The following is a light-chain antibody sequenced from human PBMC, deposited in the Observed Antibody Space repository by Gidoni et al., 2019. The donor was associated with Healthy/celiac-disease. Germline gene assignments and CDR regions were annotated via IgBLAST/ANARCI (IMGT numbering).Light chain of an antibody. CDR3: SSYAGSNNWV. Sequence: QSALTPPHPPCGSPGPSVTISCPGTSSDVGGSNDVSWYQQYPDKAPKLMFYEVSQRPSGGPDRFSGSKSGNTASLTVSGLQAEDEADYYCSSYAGSNNWVFGGGTKLTVL. CDR2: EVS. CDR1: SSDVGGSND. J-gene: IGLJ3*02. V-gene: IGLV2-8*01.